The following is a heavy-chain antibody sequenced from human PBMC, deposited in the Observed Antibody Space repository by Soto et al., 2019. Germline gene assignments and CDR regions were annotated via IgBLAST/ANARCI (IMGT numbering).Heavy chain of an antibody. CDR1: GGSIINYY. CDR3: ARESQIVLGHTL. D-gene: IGHD2-2*01. Sequence: ETLSLTCTVSGGSIINYYWSWIRQPPGKRLEWIGYIFHSGSTSYNPSLKSRAIISVDTSKNQFSLKLNSVTAADTAVYYCARESQIVLGHTLWGRGTLVTVSS. CDR2: IFHSGST. V-gene: IGHV4-59*01. J-gene: IGHJ2*01.